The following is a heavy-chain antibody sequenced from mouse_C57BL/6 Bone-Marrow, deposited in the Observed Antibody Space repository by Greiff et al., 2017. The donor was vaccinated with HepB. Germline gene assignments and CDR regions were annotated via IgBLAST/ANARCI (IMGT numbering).Heavy chain of an antibody. CDR2: IRNKANGYTT. CDR3: ARYGWAMDY. CDR1: GFTFTDYY. D-gene: IGHD2-3*01. Sequence: VQLKESGGGLVQPGGSLSLSCAASGFTFTDYYMSWVRQPPGKALEWLGFIRNKANGYTTEYSASVKGRFTISRDNSQSILYLQMNALRAEDSATYYCARYGWAMDYWGQGTSVTVSS. J-gene: IGHJ4*01. V-gene: IGHV7-3*01.